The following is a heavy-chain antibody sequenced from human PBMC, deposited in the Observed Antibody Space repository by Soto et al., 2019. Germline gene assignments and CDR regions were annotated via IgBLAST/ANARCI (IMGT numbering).Heavy chain of an antibody. V-gene: IGHV3-48*02. CDR2: ISSSSENI. J-gene: IGHJ4*01. CDR3: ERLPKGSVVTG. Sequence: GGSLRLSCVGSGFSFRDHSMNWVRQPPGEGLQWISYISSSSENIYYADSVKGRFTVSRDNAKNTLFLQMNSLRDDDSAIYYCERLPKGSVVTGWGQGSLVTVAS. CDR1: GFSFRDHS. D-gene: IGHD2-21*02.